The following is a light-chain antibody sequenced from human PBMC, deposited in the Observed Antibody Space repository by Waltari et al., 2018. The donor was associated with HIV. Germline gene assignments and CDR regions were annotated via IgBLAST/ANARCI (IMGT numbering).Light chain of an antibody. V-gene: IGLV2-14*03. CDR3: SSYTSSNPVV. CDR2: DVS. J-gene: IGLJ3*02. CDR1: SSDVGGYNY. Sequence: QSALTQPASVSGSPGQSITISCTGTSSDVGGYNYVSWYQQHPGKAPKLMIYDVSNRPSGVSNRFSGSKSGNTGSLTISGLQAEDEADYYCSSYTSSNPVVFGGGTKLTVL.